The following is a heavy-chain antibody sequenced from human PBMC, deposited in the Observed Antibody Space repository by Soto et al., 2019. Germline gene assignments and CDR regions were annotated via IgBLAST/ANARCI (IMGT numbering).Heavy chain of an antibody. V-gene: IGHV4-39*01. CDR2: IYYSGST. J-gene: IGHJ4*02. CDR3: ASPTYYYDSSGYSGGY. Sequence: SETLSLTCTVSGGSISSSSYYWGWIRQPPGKGLEWIGSIYYSGSTYYNPSLKSRVTISVDTSKNQFSLKLSSVTAADTAAYYCASPTYYYDSSGYSGGYWGQGTLVTVSS. CDR1: GGSISSSSYY. D-gene: IGHD3-22*01.